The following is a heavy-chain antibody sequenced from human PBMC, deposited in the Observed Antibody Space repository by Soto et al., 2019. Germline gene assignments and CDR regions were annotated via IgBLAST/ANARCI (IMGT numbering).Heavy chain of an antibody. Sequence: EVQLLESGGGLVQPGGSLRLSCAASGFTFSTYAMSWVRQAPGKGLEWVSVISASTYDADSVKGRFTISRDNYKNTLYLQMNRLIAEDKAVYYCANHRTTVTKYDAFDIWHQGTIVT. D-gene: IGHD4-17*01. CDR1: GFTFSTYA. V-gene: IGHV3-23*01. CDR3: ANHRTTVTKYDAFDI. J-gene: IGHJ3*02. CDR2: ISAST.